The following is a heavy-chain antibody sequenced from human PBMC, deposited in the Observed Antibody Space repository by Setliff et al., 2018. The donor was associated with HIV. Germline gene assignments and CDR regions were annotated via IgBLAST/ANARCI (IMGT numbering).Heavy chain of an antibody. D-gene: IGHD2-15*01. CDR1: GYTFTSYS. CDR3: ARDRAYCSSGSCYRPLAYYFYYMDV. J-gene: IGHJ6*03. V-gene: IGHV1-2*02. CDR2: VRPYNADK. Sequence: GASVKVSCKASGYTFTSYSMHWVRQAPGQGLEWMGWVRPYNADKNYAQKFQGRVTMTSDTSISTAYLELSGLTSDDTAIYYCARDRAYCSSGSCYRPLAYYFYYMDVWGTGTTVTVSS.